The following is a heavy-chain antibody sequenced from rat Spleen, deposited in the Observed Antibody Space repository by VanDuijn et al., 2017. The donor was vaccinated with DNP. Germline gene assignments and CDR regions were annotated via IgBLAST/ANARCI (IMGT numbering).Heavy chain of an antibody. V-gene: IGHV5-7*01. Sequence: EVQLVESGGGLVQPGRSLKLSCTASGFTFSDYNMAWVRQAPKKGLEWVAAISHDGNSTYYRDSVKGRFTISRENAKGSLDLQMDSLRSEDTAIYYCTTADFWGQGLMVTVSS. CDR1: GFTFSDYN. CDR2: ISHDGNST. J-gene: IGHJ2*01. CDR3: TTADF.